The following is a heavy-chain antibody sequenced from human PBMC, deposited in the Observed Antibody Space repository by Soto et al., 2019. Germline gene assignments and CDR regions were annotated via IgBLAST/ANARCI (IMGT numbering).Heavy chain of an antibody. V-gene: IGHV3-23*01. CDR3: AKALYYDSSGYPD. Sequence: QPVGSLRLSCAASGFTFSSYAMSWVRQAPGKGLEWVSAISGSGGSTYYADSVKGRFTISRDNSKNTLYLQMNSLRAEDTAVYYCAKALYYDSSGYPDWGQGTLVTVSS. J-gene: IGHJ4*02. CDR1: GFTFSSYA. CDR2: ISGSGGST. D-gene: IGHD3-22*01.